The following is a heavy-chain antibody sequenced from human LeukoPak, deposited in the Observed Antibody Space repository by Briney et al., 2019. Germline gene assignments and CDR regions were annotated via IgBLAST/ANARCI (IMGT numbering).Heavy chain of an antibody. CDR3: ARIMYSYYGMDV. D-gene: IGHD3-16*01. CDR2: IKQDGSEK. Sequence: GGSLRLSRAASGFTFTSYWMSWVRQAPGRGLEWVANIKQDGSEKYYVDSVKGRFTISRDNAKNSLFLQMNSLRAEDTAVYYCARIMYSYYGMDVWGQGTTVTVSS. V-gene: IGHV3-7*01. J-gene: IGHJ6*02. CDR1: GFTFTSYW.